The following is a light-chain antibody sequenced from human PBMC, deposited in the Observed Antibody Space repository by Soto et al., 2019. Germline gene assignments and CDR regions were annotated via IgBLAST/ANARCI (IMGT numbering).Light chain of an antibody. J-gene: IGKJ2*01. Sequence: DIQLTQSPSFLSASVGDRVTITCRASQGISSFLAWYQHKPGGTPKLLIYAASTLQSGVPSRFSGSGSGTDFTLTITSLQPEDCATYYCQQLHTYPYTFGQGTKLEIK. CDR2: AAS. CDR3: QQLHTYPYT. CDR1: QGISSF. V-gene: IGKV1-9*01.